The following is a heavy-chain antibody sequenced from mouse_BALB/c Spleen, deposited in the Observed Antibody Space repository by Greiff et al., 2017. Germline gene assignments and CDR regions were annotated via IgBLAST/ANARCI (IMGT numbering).Heavy chain of an antibody. CDR3: ARGLRRYFDY. V-gene: IGHV3-2*02. D-gene: IGHD2-2*01. CDR1: GYSITSDYA. CDR2: ISYSGST. J-gene: IGHJ2*01. Sequence: DVKLQESGPGLVKPSQSLSLTCTVTGYSITSDYAWNWIRQFPGNKLEWMGYISYSGSTSYNPSLKSRISITRDTSKNQFFLQLNSVTTEDTATYYCARGLRRYFDYWGQGTTLTVSS.